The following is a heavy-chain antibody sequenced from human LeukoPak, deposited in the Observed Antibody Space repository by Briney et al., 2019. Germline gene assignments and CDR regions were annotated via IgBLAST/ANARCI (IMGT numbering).Heavy chain of an antibody. CDR1: GYTFTGYY. V-gene: IGHV1-2*02. Sequence: ASVKVSCKASGYTFTGYYIHWVRQAPGQGPEWMGWINPDSGGTNYAQKFQGRVTMTWDTSISTAYMELSRLRSDDTAIYYCARGRFYTSGSYYNRLDYWGQGTLVTVSS. CDR2: INPDSGGT. J-gene: IGHJ4*02. D-gene: IGHD3-10*01. CDR3: ARGRFYTSGSYYNRLDY.